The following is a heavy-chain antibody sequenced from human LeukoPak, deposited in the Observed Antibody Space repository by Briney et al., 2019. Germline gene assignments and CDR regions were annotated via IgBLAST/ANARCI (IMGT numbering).Heavy chain of an antibody. CDR1: GFTFDDYA. J-gene: IGHJ6*02. Sequence: PGGSLRLSCAASGFTFDDYAIHWVRQAPGKGLEWVSSISSSSSYIYYADSVKGRFTISRDNAKNSLYLQMNSLRAEDTAVYYCAREGYSSGWYRSYYYYGMDVWGQGTTVTVSS. D-gene: IGHD6-19*01. V-gene: IGHV3-21*01. CDR3: AREGYSSGWYRSYYYYGMDV. CDR2: ISSSSSYI.